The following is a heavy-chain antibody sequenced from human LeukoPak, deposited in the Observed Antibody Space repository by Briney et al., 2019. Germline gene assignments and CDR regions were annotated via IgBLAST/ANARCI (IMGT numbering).Heavy chain of an antibody. V-gene: IGHV4-59*01. CDR2: IYYSGST. CDR3: ARPAYLGIVGATDDAFDI. Sequence: PETLSLTCAVSGYSIRSAYYWSWIRQPPGKGLEWIGYIYYSGSTNYNPSLKSRVTISVDTSKNQFSLKLSSVTAADTAVYYCARPAYLGIVGATDDAFDIWGQGTMVTVSS. J-gene: IGHJ3*02. CDR1: GYSIRSAYY. D-gene: IGHD1-26*01.